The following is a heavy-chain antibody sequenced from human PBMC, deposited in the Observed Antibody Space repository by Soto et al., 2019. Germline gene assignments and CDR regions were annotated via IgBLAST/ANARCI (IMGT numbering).Heavy chain of an antibody. J-gene: IGHJ3*02. CDR3: ARDQNTMIVARSDAFDI. CDR1: GFTFSSYS. CDR2: ISSSSSYI. Sequence: GGSLRLSCAASGFTFSSYSMNWVRQAPGKGLEWVSSISSSSSYIYYADSVKGRFTISRCNAKNSLYLQMNSLRAEDTAVYYCARDQNTMIVARSDAFDIWGQGTMVTVSS. V-gene: IGHV3-21*01. D-gene: IGHD3-22*01.